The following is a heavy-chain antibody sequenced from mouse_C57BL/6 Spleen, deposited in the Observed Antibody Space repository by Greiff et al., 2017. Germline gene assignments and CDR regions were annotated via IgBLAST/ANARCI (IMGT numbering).Heavy chain of an antibody. J-gene: IGHJ3*01. CDR1: GYTFTSYW. CDR2: IYPGSGST. V-gene: IGHV1-55*01. D-gene: IGHD1-1*01. CDR3: SREDCGSNYSWFAY. Sequence: QVQLQQPGAELVKPGASVKMSCKASGYTFTSYWMTWVKQRPGQGLAWIGDIYPGSGSTNYNEKFKSKATLTVDTSSSTAYMQLSSLTSEDSAVFDCSREDCGSNYSWFAYWGQGTLVTVSA.